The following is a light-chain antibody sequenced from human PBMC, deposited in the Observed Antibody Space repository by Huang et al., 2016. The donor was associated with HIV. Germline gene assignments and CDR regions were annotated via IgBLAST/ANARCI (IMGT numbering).Light chain of an antibody. CDR2: TAT. J-gene: IGKJ2*01. V-gene: IGKV1-39*01. CDR1: QTISSY. CDR3: QQSYAAPYT. Sequence: DIRLTQSPSSLSASVGDRVTITCRASQTISSYLNWYQQKPGKAPKVVIYTATRLQGGVPSMVSGSGCSTDYTLTISNLHPEDLTTYCCQQSYAAPYTFGQGTKLEIK.